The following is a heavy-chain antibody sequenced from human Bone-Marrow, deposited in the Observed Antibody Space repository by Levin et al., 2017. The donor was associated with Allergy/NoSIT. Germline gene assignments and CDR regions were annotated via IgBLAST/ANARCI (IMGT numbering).Heavy chain of an antibody. J-gene: IGHJ6*03. CDR2: TNWNGGSP. CDR3: VRHAYIIMVHEGPELVGPDDSYYHHYYMDV. D-gene: IGHD3-10*01. CDR1: GFSFDDYD. V-gene: IGHV3-20*01. Sequence: PSQTLSLPCAASGFSFDDYDMSWVRQPPGKGLEWVSSTNWNGGSPRYADSVKGRFAISRDNAKNSLYLQMNSLRAEDTALYHCVRHAYIIMVHEGPELVGPDDSYYHHYYMDVWGKGTTVTVSS.